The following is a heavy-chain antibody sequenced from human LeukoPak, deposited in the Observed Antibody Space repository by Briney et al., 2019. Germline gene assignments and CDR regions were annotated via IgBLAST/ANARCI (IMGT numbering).Heavy chain of an antibody. CDR1: GFTFSNYW. CDR2: INDDGSAT. CDR3: ARVPSWKGYMDV. J-gene: IGHJ6*03. Sequence: GGSLRLSCAASGFTFSNYWMHWVRQVPGKGLVWVSRINDDGSATFYADSVKGRFTISRDNAKNSLYLQMSSLRAEDTAVYYCARVPSWKGYMDVWGKGTTVTVSS. V-gene: IGHV3-74*01. D-gene: IGHD1-1*01.